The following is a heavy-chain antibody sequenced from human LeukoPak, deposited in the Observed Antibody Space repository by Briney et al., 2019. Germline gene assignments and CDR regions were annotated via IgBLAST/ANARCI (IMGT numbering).Heavy chain of an antibody. D-gene: IGHD2-15*01. CDR1: GFSFSSYA. CDR2: ISYDGSKK. J-gene: IGHJ6*04. CDR3: ARGGCSGGSCYSPYYFYGMDV. Sequence: PGGSLRLSCVASGFSFSSYAVHWVRQAPGKGLEWVTIISYDGSKKYYADSVKGRFTISRDNSKNTLYLRMNSLRPEDTAVYYCARGGCSGGSCYSPYYFYGMDVWGKGTTVTVSS. V-gene: IGHV3-30*04.